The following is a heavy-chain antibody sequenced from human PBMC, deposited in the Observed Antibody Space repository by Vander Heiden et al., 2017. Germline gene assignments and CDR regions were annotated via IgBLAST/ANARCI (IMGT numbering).Heavy chain of an antibody. D-gene: IGHD6-13*01. J-gene: IGHJ6*02. Sequence: EVQLVESGGGLVQPGGSLRLSCAASGFTFSSYWMSWVRQAPGKGLEWVANIKQDGSEKYYVDSVKGRFTISRDNAKNSLYLQMNSLRAEDTAVYYCARDRDIAAAGNDHDYGMDVWGQGTTVTVSS. CDR2: IKQDGSEK. CDR3: ARDRDIAAAGNDHDYGMDV. V-gene: IGHV3-7*01. CDR1: GFTFSSYW.